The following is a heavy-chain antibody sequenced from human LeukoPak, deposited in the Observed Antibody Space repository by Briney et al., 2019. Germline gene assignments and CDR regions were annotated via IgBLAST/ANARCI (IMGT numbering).Heavy chain of an antibody. V-gene: IGHV3-48*01. CDR3: ARDLGGVGANHWFDP. Sequence: GGSLRLSCTASGFSLTTYSMNWVRQAPGKGLEWVSYISSSSTIYYADSVKGRFTISRDNAKNSLYLQMNSLRAEDTAVYYCARDLGGVGANHWFDPWGQGSLVTVSS. CDR2: ISSSSTI. D-gene: IGHD1-26*01. CDR1: GFSLTTYS. J-gene: IGHJ5*02.